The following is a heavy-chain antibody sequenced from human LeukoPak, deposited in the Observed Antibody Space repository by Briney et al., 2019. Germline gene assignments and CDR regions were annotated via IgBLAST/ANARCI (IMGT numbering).Heavy chain of an antibody. CDR2: IYYSGNT. D-gene: IGHD3-9*01. J-gene: IGHJ3*02. Sequence: SETLSLTCTVSGGSISSSSYYWGWIRQPPGKGLEWIGSIYYSGNTYYNPSLKSRVTISVDTSKNQFSLKLSSVTAAVTAVYYCARHPRRYFGPADIWGQRTMVTVSS. CDR3: ARHPRRYFGPADI. V-gene: IGHV4-39*01. CDR1: GGSISSSSYY.